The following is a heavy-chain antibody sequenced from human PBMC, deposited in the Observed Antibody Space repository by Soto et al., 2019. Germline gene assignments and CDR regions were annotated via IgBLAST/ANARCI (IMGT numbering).Heavy chain of an antibody. CDR2: ISSSGSTI. J-gene: IGHJ5*02. V-gene: IGHV3-48*03. D-gene: IGHD6-13*01. Sequence: EVQLVESGGGLVQPGGSLRLSCAASGFTFSSYDMNWVRQAPGKGLEWVSYISSSGSTIYYADSVKGRFTISRDNDKNSLYLQMNSLRAEDTAVYYCAILPGIAAAGTSDWFDPWGQGTLVTVSS. CDR1: GFTFSSYD. CDR3: AILPGIAAAGTSDWFDP.